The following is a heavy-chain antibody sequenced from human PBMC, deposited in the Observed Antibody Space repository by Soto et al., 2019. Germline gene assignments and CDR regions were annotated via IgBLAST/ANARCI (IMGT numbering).Heavy chain of an antibody. Sequence: SETLSLTCSVSGDSISNSLFYWAWIRQPPGEGLEWIGSIYHTGNAYYNPSLKSRVTISVDTSKNQFSLKLTSVTAADTAVYYCARDPAPWGQGTLVTVSS. V-gene: IGHV4-39*07. CDR2: IYHTGNA. CDR1: GDSISNSLFY. CDR3: ARDPAP. J-gene: IGHJ5*02.